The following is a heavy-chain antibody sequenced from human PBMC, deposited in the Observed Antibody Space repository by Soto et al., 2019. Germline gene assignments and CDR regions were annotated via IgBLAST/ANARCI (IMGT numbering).Heavy chain of an antibody. J-gene: IGHJ4*02. Sequence: EVHLLESGGDLVQPGGSLRLSCGASGFTFSSYAMRWVRQATGKGLGWVSGISVGGGSPYYADSVKGRFTISRDNSKNTLYLQMNSLRVEDTALYYCAKEPGADYGDYCDYWGQGTLVTVSS. D-gene: IGHD4-17*01. V-gene: IGHV3-23*01. CDR1: GFTFSSYA. CDR3: AKEPGADYGDYCDY. CDR2: ISVGGGSP.